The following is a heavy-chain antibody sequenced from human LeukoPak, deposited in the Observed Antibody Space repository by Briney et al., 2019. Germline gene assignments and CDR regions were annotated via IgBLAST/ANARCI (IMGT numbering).Heavy chain of an antibody. J-gene: IGHJ4*02. V-gene: IGHV4-39*07. CDR1: GGSIGSCSYY. D-gene: IGHD5-18*01. Sequence: PSETLSLTCTVSGGSIGSCSYYWGWIRQPPGKGLMWIGTIYYSGTTYYNPSLKSRVTISVDTSKNQFSLKMSSVTAADTAVYYCATIRGYSYGYIRGFDYWGQGTLVTVSS. CDR2: IYYSGTT. CDR3: ATIRGYSYGYIRGFDY.